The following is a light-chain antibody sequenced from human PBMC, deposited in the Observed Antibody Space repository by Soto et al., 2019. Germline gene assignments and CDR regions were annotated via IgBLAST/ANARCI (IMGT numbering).Light chain of an antibody. CDR3: ASWDGRLNGPGV. V-gene: IGLV1-44*01. J-gene: IGLJ3*02. CDR1: SSNVGTYP. Sequence: QSVLTQPPSASGTPGQRVTISCSGSSSNVGTYPVNWYQQLPGTAPKLLIFNTDQRPSGVPDRFSGSKSGTSASLAISGLLSEDEADYYCASWDGRLNGPGVFGGGTKVTVL. CDR2: NTD.